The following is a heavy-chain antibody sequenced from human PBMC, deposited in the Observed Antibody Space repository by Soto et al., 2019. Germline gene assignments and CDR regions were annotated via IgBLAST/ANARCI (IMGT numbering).Heavy chain of an antibody. J-gene: IGHJ6*02. V-gene: IGHV1-2*04. CDR1: GYTFTGYY. CDR3: AREVPDCSSTSCYKDYYYYGMDV. CDR2: INPNSGGT. Sequence: ASVKVSCKASGYTFTGYYMHWVRQAPGQGLEWMGWINPNSGGTNYAQKFQGWVTMTRDTSISTAYMELSRLRSDDTAVYYCAREVPDCSSTSCYKDYYYYGMDVWGQGTTVTVSS. D-gene: IGHD2-2*01.